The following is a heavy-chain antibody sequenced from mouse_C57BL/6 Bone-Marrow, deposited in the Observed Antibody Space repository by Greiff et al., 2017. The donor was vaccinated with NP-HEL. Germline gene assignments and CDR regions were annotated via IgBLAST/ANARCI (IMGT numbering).Heavy chain of an antibody. D-gene: IGHD2-1*01. CDR1: GYSITSGYY. J-gene: IGHJ2*01. V-gene: IGHV3-6*01. CDR2: ISYDGSN. Sequence: EVQLQESGPGLVKPSQSLSLTCSVTGYSITSGYYWNWIRQFPGNKLEWMGYISYDGSNNYNPSLKNRISLTRDTSKNQFFLKLNSVTTEDTATYYCARIYYGNYVPYFDYWGQGTTLTVSS. CDR3: ARIYYGNYVPYFDY.